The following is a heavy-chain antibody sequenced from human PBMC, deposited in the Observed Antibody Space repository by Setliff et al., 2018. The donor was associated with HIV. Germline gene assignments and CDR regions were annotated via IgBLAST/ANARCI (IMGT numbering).Heavy chain of an antibody. CDR1: GASIRGHY. V-gene: IGHV4-59*08. CDR2: IYYSGNT. Sequence: KLSETLSLTCSVSGASIRGHYWSWIRQSPGKGLEWIGNIYYSGNTNYNPSFKSRVTISVDTSKNQFSLRVNSVTAADTAVYYCARSLVPSGYYYGRHAFDIWGQGTKVTVSS. D-gene: IGHD3-22*01. CDR3: ARSLVPSGYYYGRHAFDI. J-gene: IGHJ3*02.